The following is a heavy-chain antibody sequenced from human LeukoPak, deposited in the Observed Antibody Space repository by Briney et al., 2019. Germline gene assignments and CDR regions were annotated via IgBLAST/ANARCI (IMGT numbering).Heavy chain of an antibody. Sequence: GGSLRLSCVASGFMFSDSWMSWVRQAPGKGLEWVADIDKGGSEKDYADSVSGRFTISRDNAKNSVYLQMDSLRAEDTAVYYCATYTNWVAGDVWGQGTTVSVSS. D-gene: IGHD3-16*01. CDR2: IDKGGSEK. J-gene: IGHJ6*02. CDR3: ATYTNWVAGDV. CDR1: GFMFSDSW. V-gene: IGHV3-7*01.